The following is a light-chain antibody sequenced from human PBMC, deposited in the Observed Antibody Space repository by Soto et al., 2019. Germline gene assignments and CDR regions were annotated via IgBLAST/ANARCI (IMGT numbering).Light chain of an antibody. J-gene: IGKJ2*01. CDR2: DAS. Sequence: EIVLTQSPATLSLSPGERATLSCRASQSVSSYLAWYQQKPGQAPRLLIYDASNRATGIPARFSGSGSGTDFTLTISRLEPEDFAGYYWQQRSNLYTFGQGTKLEIK. V-gene: IGKV3-11*01. CDR3: QQRSNLYT. CDR1: QSVSSY.